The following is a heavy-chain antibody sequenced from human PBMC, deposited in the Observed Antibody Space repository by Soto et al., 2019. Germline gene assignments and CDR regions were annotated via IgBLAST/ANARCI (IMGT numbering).Heavy chain of an antibody. CDR2: ISYDGSNK. CDR3: ARDDTNFDY. V-gene: IGHV3-30-3*01. CDR1: GFTFSSYA. J-gene: IGHJ4*02. Sequence: GGSLRLSCAASGFTFSSYAMHWVRQAPGKGLEWVAVISYDGSNKYYADSVKGRFTISRDNSKNTLYLQMNSLRAEDTAVYYCARDDTNFDYWGQGTLVTSPQ.